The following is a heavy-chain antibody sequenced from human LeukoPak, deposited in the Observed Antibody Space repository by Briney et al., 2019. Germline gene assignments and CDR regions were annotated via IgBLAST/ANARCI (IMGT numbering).Heavy chain of an antibody. CDR2: ISWNSGSI. Sequence: PGGSLRLSCAASGFTFDDYAMHWVRQAPGKGLEWVSGISWNSGSIGYVDSVKGRFTISRDNAKNSLYLQMNSLRAEDTASYYCAKDSYGDYSYYFDYWGQGTLVTVSS. D-gene: IGHD4-17*01. J-gene: IGHJ4*02. CDR3: AKDSYGDYSYYFDY. V-gene: IGHV3-9*01. CDR1: GFTFDDYA.